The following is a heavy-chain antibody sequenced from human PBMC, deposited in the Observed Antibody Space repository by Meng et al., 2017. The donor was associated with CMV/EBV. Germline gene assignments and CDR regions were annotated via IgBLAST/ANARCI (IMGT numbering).Heavy chain of an antibody. CDR3: ARDSGGYYDSSGFYF. CDR2: ITTSSSYI. J-gene: IGHJ1*01. Sequence: GGSLRLSCVGSGFTFSSYAMNWVRQAPGKGLEWVASITTSSSYIYYADSVKGRFTISRDNARKSLFLQMNSLRADDTAVYYCARDSGGYYDSSGFYFGGQGTLVTVSS. V-gene: IGHV3-21*01. CDR1: GFTFSSYA. D-gene: IGHD3-22*01.